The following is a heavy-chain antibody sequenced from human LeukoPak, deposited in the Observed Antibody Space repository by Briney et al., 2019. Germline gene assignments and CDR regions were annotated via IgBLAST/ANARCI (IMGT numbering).Heavy chain of an antibody. Sequence: SETLSLTCAVSGYSISSGYYWGWIRQPPGKGLEWIGSIYHSGTTYYNSSLKSRVTISVDTSKNQFSLNLNSVTAADAAVYYCVRGVATVVDRFDYWGQGTLVTVSS. CDR2: IYHSGTT. V-gene: IGHV4-38-2*01. CDR3: VRGVATVVDRFDY. CDR1: GYSISSGYY. J-gene: IGHJ4*02. D-gene: IGHD5-12*01.